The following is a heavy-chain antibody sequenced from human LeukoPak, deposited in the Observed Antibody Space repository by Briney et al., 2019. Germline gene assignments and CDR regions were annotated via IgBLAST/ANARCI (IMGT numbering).Heavy chain of an antibody. D-gene: IGHD6-13*01. CDR3: ARHSSSWYALDDY. V-gene: IGHV1-2*02. CDR2: INPNSGGT. CDR1: GYTFTGYY. Sequence: ASVKVSRKASGYTFTGYYMHWVRQAPGQGLEWMGWINPNSGGTNYAQKFQGRVTMTRDTPISTAYMELSRLRSDDTAVYYCARHSSSWYALDDYWGQGTLVTVSS. J-gene: IGHJ4*02.